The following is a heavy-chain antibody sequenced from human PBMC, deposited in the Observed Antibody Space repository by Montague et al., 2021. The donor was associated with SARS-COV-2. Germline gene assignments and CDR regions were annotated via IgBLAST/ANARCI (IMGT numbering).Heavy chain of an antibody. Sequence: SETLSLICAVYGGSFSGYYWSWIRQPPGKGLEWIGEINHSGSTNYNPSLKSRVTISVDTSKNQFSLKLSSVTAADTAVYYCARGILLRYFDWTYYYYGMDVWGQGTTVTVSS. D-gene: IGHD3-9*01. CDR1: GGSFSGYY. V-gene: IGHV4-34*01. CDR3: ARGILLRYFDWTYYYYGMDV. J-gene: IGHJ6*02. CDR2: INHSGST.